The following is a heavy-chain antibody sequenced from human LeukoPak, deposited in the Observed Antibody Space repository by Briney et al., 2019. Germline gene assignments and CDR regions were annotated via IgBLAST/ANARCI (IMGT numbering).Heavy chain of an antibody. Sequence: SSETLSLTCTVSGGSISSSSYYWGWIRQPPGKGLEWIGSIYYSGSTYYNPSLKSRVTISVDTSKNQFSLKLSSVTAADTAVYYCATRSDYSGYDLFDYWGQGTLVTVSS. CDR3: ATRSDYSGYDLFDY. V-gene: IGHV4-39*07. J-gene: IGHJ4*02. CDR2: IYYSGST. CDR1: GGSISSSSYY. D-gene: IGHD5-12*01.